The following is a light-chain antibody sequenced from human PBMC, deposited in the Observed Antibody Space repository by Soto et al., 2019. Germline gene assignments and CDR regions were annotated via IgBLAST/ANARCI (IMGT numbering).Light chain of an antibody. J-gene: IGKJ1*01. V-gene: IGKV2-28*01. CDR1: QSLLQRSGYHY. CDR2: LGS. CDR3: LHALQPPPA. Sequence: DIVLTQSPLSLPVTPGEPASISCRSSQSLLQRSGYHYLDWYLQKPGQSPQLLIYLGSNRATGVPDRFSGSGSGTDFTLKISRVETEDVGVYYCLHALQPPPAFGQGTKVEIK.